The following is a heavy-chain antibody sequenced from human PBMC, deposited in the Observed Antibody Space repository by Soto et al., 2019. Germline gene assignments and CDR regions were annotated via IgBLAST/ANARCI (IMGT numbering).Heavy chain of an antibody. CDR2: IKQDGSEQ. Sequence: GGSLRLSCAASGFSFSTYWMNWARQAPGKGLEWVAIIKQDGSEQFYVDSVKGRFTISRDNAKNSAYLQLNSLRDEDTAVYYCAADTGWHIRHWGQGTLVTVSS. J-gene: IGHJ4*02. V-gene: IGHV3-7*05. D-gene: IGHD6-19*01. CDR1: GFSFSTYW. CDR3: AADTGWHIRH.